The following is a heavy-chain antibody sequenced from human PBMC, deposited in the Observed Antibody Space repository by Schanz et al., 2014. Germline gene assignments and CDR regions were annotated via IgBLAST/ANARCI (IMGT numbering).Heavy chain of an antibody. Sequence: QVQLQESGPGLVKPSQTLSLTCTVSGGSIRSGTYYWSWIRQPAGKALEWVGRVFPNGITNYNPSLKRRGPRSRDTSKNRCSRTLTSQTAADTAVYYCARDTTWRLDLWGRGTLVTVSS. CDR3: ARDTTWRLDL. CDR2: VFPNGIT. J-gene: IGHJ2*01. D-gene: IGHD1-1*01. V-gene: IGHV4-61*02. CDR1: GGSIRSGTYY.